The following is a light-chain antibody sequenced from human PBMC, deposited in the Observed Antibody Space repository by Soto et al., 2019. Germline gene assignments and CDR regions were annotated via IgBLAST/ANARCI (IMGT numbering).Light chain of an antibody. CDR3: QYFDTRLSGFVV. V-gene: IGLV1-40*01. Sequence: QSVLTQPPSMSGAPGQRVTISCTGSSSNIGAGYDVHWYQQHPGTAPKLLIFDNNNRPSGVPDRFSGSKSDTSASLAITGLQAEDEADYYCQYFDTRLSGFVVFGGGTKVTV. CDR2: DNN. CDR1: SSNIGAGYD. J-gene: IGLJ2*01.